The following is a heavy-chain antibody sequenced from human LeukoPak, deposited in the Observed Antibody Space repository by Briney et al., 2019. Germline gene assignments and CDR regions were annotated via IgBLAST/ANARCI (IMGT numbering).Heavy chain of an antibody. D-gene: IGHD5-18*01. J-gene: IGHJ4*02. CDR2: INHSGST. CDR1: GGSFSGYY. V-gene: IGHV4-34*01. CDR3: ARGTVDTVPDY. Sequence: SETLSLTCAVYGGSFSGYYWSWIRQPPGKGLEWIGEINHSGSTNYNPSLKSRVTISVDTPKNQFSLKLSSVTAADTAVYYCARGTVDTVPDYWGQGTLVTVSS.